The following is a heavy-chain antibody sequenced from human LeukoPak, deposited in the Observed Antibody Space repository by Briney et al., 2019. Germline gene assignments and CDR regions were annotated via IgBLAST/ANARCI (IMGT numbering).Heavy chain of an antibody. CDR2: IKQDGSQK. CDR1: GFTFSLYW. J-gene: IGHJ4*02. CDR3: ARDIPRWEPFDY. V-gene: IGHV3-7*01. D-gene: IGHD1-26*01. Sequence: GGSLRLSCAASGFTFSLYWMNWIRQAPGKGLEWVASIKQDGSQKDYVDSVKGRFTISRDNARNALFLHMNSLRANDSAVYYCARDIPRWEPFDYGGQGTLVTVSS.